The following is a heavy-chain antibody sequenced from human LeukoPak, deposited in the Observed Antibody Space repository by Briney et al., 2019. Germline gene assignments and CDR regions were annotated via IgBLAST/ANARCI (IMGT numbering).Heavy chain of an antibody. CDR1: GFTFSSYA. CDR3: AKSDRYSNGWFRY. D-gene: IGHD6-19*01. V-gene: IGHV3-23*01. CDR2: ISSSGGST. Sequence: GGSLRLSCAASGFTFSSYAMSWVRQAPGKGLEWVSAISSSGGSTYYADSVKGRFTISRDNSKNTLSLQMNSLRAEDTAVYYCAKSDRYSNGWFRYWGQGTLVTVSS. J-gene: IGHJ4*02.